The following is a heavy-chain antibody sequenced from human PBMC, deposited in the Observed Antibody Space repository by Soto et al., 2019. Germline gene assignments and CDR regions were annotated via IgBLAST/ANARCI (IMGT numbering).Heavy chain of an antibody. CDR1: GGSISSSSYY. J-gene: IGHJ6*02. CDR3: ARLGPDWATTTVIPYYYYGMDV. D-gene: IGHD4-17*01. CDR2: IYYSGST. Sequence: QLQLQESGPGLVKPSETLSLTCTVSGGSISSSSYYWGWIRQPPGKGLEWIGSIYYSGSTYYNPSLKSRVTISVDTSKNQFSLKLSSVTAADTAVYYCARLGPDWATTTVIPYYYYGMDVWGQGTTVTVSS. V-gene: IGHV4-39*01.